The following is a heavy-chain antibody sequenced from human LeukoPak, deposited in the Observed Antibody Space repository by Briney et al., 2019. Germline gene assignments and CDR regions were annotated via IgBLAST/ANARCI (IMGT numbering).Heavy chain of an antibody. CDR1: GFTFSSYG. D-gene: IGHD3-3*01. CDR3: AGIPVFGVVLHQEPV. CDR2: ISGSGGST. Sequence: GGSLRLSCAASGFTFSSYGMSWVRQAPGKGLEWVSAISGSGGSTYYADSVKGRFTISRDNSKNTLYLQMSSLRSEDTAVYFCAGIPVFGVVLHQEPVWGKGTTVTVSS. J-gene: IGHJ6*04. V-gene: IGHV3-23*01.